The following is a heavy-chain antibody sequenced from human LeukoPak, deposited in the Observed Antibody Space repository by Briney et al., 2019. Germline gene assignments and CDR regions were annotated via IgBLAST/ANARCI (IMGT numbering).Heavy chain of an antibody. CDR2: IKRDGSAE. D-gene: IGHD1-1*01. J-gene: IGHJ4*02. CDR3: ARDSNWSLDY. CDR1: GFTFSSQW. V-gene: IGHV3-7*01. Sequence: GGSLRFSCAASGFTFSSQWMSWVRQAPGKGLEWVANIKRDGSAEYYVDSVKGRFTISRDNAKNSLYLQMNSLRAEDTAVYFCARDSNWSLDYWGQGTLVTVSS.